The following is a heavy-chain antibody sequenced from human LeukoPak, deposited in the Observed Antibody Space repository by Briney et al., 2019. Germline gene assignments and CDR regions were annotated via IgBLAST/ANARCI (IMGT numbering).Heavy chain of an antibody. CDR3: ARDERSGSYYTY. CDR2: IRSKAYGGIT. D-gene: IGHD1-26*01. Sequence: GGSLRLSCAASGFTFSSYAMSWVRQAPGKGLEWVGFIRSKAYGGITEYAASVKDRFTISRDDSKSVAYLQMNSLKTEDTAVYYCARDERSGSYYTYWGQGTLVTVPS. V-gene: IGHV3-49*04. CDR1: GFTFSSYA. J-gene: IGHJ4*02.